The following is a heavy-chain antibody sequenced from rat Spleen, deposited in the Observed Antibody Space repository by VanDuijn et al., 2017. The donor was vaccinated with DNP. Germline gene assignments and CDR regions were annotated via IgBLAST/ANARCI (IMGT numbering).Heavy chain of an antibody. CDR1: GFTFSDYY. CDR3: TREIKWYFDY. Sequence: EVQLVESGGGLVQPGRSLKLSCAASGFTFSDYYMAWVRQAPTKGLEWVATISHDGRYPYYRDSVKGRFTISRDNAESSLYLHMDSLRSEDTATYFCTREIKWYFDYWGQGVMVTVSS. J-gene: IGHJ2*01. V-gene: IGHV5-20*01. D-gene: IGHD3-1*01. CDR2: ISHDGRYP.